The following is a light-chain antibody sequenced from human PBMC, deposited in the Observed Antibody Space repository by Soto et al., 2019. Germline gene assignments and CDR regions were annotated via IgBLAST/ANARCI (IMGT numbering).Light chain of an antibody. Sequence: DIQMTQSPSSLSASVGDRVTITCRASQSISSYLNWYQQKPGKAPELLIYGASNLQGGVPSRFTGSGSGTDFTLTISSLQPEDFATYYCQQGYSTPITFGQGTRLEIK. J-gene: IGKJ5*01. V-gene: IGKV1-39*01. CDR3: QQGYSTPIT. CDR1: QSISSY. CDR2: GAS.